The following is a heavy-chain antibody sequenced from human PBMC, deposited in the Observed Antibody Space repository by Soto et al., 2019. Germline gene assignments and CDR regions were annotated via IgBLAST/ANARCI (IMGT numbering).Heavy chain of an antibody. Sequence: QMRLQESGPGLVKPSETLSLSCTVSGASVGSSDYYWGWIRQSPAKGLEWIGSFYSIARTDYNPSLERRVTFSVHKAKNQVSPKLSSVTAAVTAVYYYARHTSAVVIVYFNIWGQGTMVTVSA. V-gene: IGHV4-39*01. CDR1: GASVGSSDYY. CDR2: FYSIART. CDR3: ARHTSAVVIVYFNI. D-gene: IGHD2-21*01. J-gene: IGHJ3*02.